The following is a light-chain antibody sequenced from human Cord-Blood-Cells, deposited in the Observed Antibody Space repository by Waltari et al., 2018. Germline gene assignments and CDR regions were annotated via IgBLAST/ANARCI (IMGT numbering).Light chain of an antibody. J-gene: IGKJ2*01. CDR3: QQRSNWYT. V-gene: IGKV3-11*01. CDR1: QSVSSY. Sequence: EIVLTQSPATLSLSPGERATLSCRASQSVSSYLAWYQQKPGQAPSLLIDDASNRATGIPARFSGSGSGTDFTLTISSLEPEDFAVYYCQQRSNWYTFGQGTKLEIK. CDR2: DAS.